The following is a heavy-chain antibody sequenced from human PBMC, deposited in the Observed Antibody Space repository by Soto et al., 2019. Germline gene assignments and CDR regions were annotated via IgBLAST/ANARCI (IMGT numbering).Heavy chain of an antibody. Sequence: ASVKVSCKVSGYTLTELSMHWVRQAPGKGLEWKGGFDPEDGETIYAQKFQGRVTMTEDTSTDTAYMELSSLRSEDTAVYYCATAIAARFGSWFGPWGQGTLVTVSS. J-gene: IGHJ5*02. V-gene: IGHV1-24*01. CDR3: ATAIAARFGSWFGP. CDR1: GYTLTELS. CDR2: FDPEDGET. D-gene: IGHD6-6*01.